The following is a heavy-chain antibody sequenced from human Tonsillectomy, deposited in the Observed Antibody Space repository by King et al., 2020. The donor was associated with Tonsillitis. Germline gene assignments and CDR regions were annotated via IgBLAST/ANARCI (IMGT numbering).Heavy chain of an antibody. Sequence: VQLVESGAEVKKPGASVKVSCKASGYTFTGYYMHWVRQAPGQGLEWMGWINPNSGGTNYAQKFQGRVTMTRDTSISTAYMELSRLRSDDTAVYYCAGPDIAAACNSQIYYYYGMDVWGQGTTVTVSS. J-gene: IGHJ6*02. D-gene: IGHD6-13*01. CDR1: GYTFTGYY. CDR2: INPNSGGT. V-gene: IGHV1-2*02. CDR3: AGPDIAAACNSQIYYYYGMDV.